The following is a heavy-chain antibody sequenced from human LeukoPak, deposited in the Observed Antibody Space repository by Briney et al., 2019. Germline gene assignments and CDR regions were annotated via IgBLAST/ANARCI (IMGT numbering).Heavy chain of an antibody. Sequence: QPGGSLRLSCAASGFTFSSYALHWVRQAPGKGLEWVAVISYDGRNQYYADSVKGRFTISRDNSKNTLYLQMNSLRAEDTAVYYCAKFGQFDWLQNFDYWGQGTLVTVSS. D-gene: IGHD3-9*01. CDR2: ISYDGRNQ. CDR3: AKFGQFDWLQNFDY. CDR1: GFTFSSYA. J-gene: IGHJ4*02. V-gene: IGHV3-30*04.